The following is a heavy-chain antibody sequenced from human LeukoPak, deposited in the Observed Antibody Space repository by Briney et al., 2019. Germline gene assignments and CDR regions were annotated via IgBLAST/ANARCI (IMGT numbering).Heavy chain of an antibody. D-gene: IGHD5-24*01. CDR2: ISSSSSYI. Sequence: GGSLRLSCAASGFTFSSYSMNWVRQAPGKGLEWVSSISSSSSYIYYADSVKGRFTISRDNAKNSLYLQMNSLRAENTAVYYCARTRLQFPHGYYYYMDVWGKGTTVTVSS. J-gene: IGHJ6*03. CDR3: ARTRLQFPHGYYYYMDV. CDR1: GFTFSSYS. V-gene: IGHV3-21*01.